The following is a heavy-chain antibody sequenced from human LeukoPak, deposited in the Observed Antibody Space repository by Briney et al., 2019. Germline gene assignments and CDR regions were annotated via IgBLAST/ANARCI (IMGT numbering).Heavy chain of an antibody. V-gene: IGHV3-74*01. J-gene: IGHJ4*02. CDR1: GSTFSNYM. CDR3: LRDLNWSLDQ. D-gene: IGHD1-20*01. Sequence: GGSLRLSCAASGSTFSNYMMHWVRQAPGKGLVWVSRIKSDGITITYADSVKGRFTISRDNAKNTLYLQMNSLRAEDTAVYYCLRDLNWSLDQWGQGTLVTVSS. CDR2: IKSDGITI.